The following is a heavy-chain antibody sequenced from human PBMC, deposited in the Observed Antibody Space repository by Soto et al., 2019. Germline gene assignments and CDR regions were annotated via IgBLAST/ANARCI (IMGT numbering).Heavy chain of an antibody. CDR1: GGSISSYY. D-gene: IGHD3-22*01. CDR3: ARDRLSSGYYLHAFDS. CDR2: IYYSGST. V-gene: IGHV4-59*01. J-gene: IGHJ3*02. Sequence: SETLSLTCTVSGGSISSYYWSWIRQPPGKGLEWIGYIYYSGSTNYNPSLKSRVTISVDTSKNQFSLKLSSVTAADTAVYYCARDRLSSGYYLHAFDSWGQGTMVTVSS.